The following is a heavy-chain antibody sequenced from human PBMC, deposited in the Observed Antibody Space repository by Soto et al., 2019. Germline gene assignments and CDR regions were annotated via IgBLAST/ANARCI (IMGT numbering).Heavy chain of an antibody. Sequence: SETLSLTCTVSGGSISSSSYYWGWIRQPPGKGLEWIGSIYYSGSTYYNPSLKSRVTISVDTSKNQFSLKLSSVTAADTAVYYCAEFILTGYPYSYYFDYWGQGPRSPSPQ. D-gene: IGHD3-9*01. V-gene: IGHV4-39*01. CDR3: AEFILTGYPYSYYFDY. CDR1: GGSISSSSYY. CDR2: IYYSGST. J-gene: IGHJ4*02.